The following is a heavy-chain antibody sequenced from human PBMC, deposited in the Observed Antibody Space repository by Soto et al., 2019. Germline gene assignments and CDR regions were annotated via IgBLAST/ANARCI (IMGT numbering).Heavy chain of an antibody. D-gene: IGHD2-2*01. V-gene: IGHV1-46*01. Sequence: ASVKVSCKASGYAFTSYYMHWVRQAPGQGLEWMGIINPSGGSTSYAQKFQGRVTMTRDTSTSTVYMELSSLRSEDTAVYYRGRVKSFDYKSSTPDAFDIWGKGTMVPVSS. CDR2: INPSGGST. CDR1: GYAFTSYY. CDR3: GRVKSFDYKSSTPDAFDI. J-gene: IGHJ3*02.